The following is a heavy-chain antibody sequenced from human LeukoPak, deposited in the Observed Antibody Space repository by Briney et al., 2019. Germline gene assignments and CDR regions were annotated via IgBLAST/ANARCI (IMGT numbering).Heavy chain of an antibody. J-gene: IGHJ4*02. CDR1: GGSISSYY. CDR2: IYYSGST. V-gene: IGHV4-59*01. CDR3: ARVYPTPDYYDSSGYLYYYFDY. Sequence: SETLSLTCTVSGGSISSYYWSWIRQPPGKGLEWIGYIYYSGSTNYNPSLKSRVTISVDTSKNQFSLKLSSVTAADTAVYYCARVYPTPDYYDSSGYLYYYFDYWGQGTLVTVSS. D-gene: IGHD3-22*01.